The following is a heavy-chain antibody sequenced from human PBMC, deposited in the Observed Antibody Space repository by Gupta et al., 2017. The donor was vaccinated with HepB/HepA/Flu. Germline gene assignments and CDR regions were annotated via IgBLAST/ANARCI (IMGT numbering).Heavy chain of an antibody. CDR1: GFIFYNHG. J-gene: IGHJ6*03. Sequence: QVQLVESGGGVVQPGRSLRLSCTASGFIFYNHGMHWVRQAPGKGLEWLALIWYDGSHKYYADSVKGRFTISRDDSKNTVYLEMNSLRDEDTATYYCARDRAFYMDVWGKGTTVSVPS. CDR2: IWYDGSHK. CDR3: ARDRAFYMDV. V-gene: IGHV3-33*01.